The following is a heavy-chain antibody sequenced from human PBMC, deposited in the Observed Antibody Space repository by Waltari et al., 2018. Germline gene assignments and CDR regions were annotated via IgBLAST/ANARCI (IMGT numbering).Heavy chain of an antibody. CDR1: GFTLSPYW. CDR2: INADGITK. D-gene: IGHD3-16*02. Sequence: EVQLVEAGGGLFQPGGSVRLSCVGSGFTLSPYWIHWVRQAPGKGLVWVSRINADGITKNYADSVKGRFTISRDNAKNTAYLQINSLSAEDTAVYYCARALYYLPDYWGQGTLVTVSS. V-gene: IGHV3-74*01. CDR3: ARALYYLPDY. J-gene: IGHJ4*02.